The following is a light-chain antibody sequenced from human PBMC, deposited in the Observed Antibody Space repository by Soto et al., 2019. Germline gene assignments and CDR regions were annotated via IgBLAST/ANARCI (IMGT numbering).Light chain of an antibody. Sequence: DIQRTQSPSTLSSSVGDRVTLTCRASQAISSWFAWYQQKPGKAPKLLIYKASTLKSGVPSRFRGSGSGTDFTLTVSSLRPDDFATYYCQHYNSYSEAFGQGTKVDIK. V-gene: IGKV1-5*03. J-gene: IGKJ1*01. CDR2: KAS. CDR1: QAISSW. CDR3: QHYNSYSEA.